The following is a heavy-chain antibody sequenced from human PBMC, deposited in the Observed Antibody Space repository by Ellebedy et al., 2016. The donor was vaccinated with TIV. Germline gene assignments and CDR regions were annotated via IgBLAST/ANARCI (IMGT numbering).Heavy chain of an antibody. Sequence: GGSLRLSCAASGFTFSDYYMSWIRQAPGKGLEWVSYISSSGSTIYYADSVKGRFTISRDNAKNSLYLQMNSLRAEDTAVYYCAREVWFGELSNYDAFDIWGQGTMVTVSS. V-gene: IGHV3-11*04. D-gene: IGHD3-10*01. J-gene: IGHJ3*02. CDR2: ISSSGSTI. CDR3: AREVWFGELSNYDAFDI. CDR1: GFTFSDYY.